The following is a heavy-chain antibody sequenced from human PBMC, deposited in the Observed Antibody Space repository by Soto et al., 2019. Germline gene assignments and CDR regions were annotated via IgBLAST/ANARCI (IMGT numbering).Heavy chain of an antibody. D-gene: IGHD4-17*01. CDR2: IIPVFGTA. Sequence: SSVKVSCKASGGSLSNYGISWVRQAPGQGLEWMGGIIPVFGTANYAQKFQGRVTITADESTNIVYMDVTSLRSEDTAVYYCARGDATKIVVTTYYAMDVWGQGTTVTVSS. CDR3: ARGDATKIVVTTYYAMDV. CDR1: GGSLSNYG. J-gene: IGHJ6*02. V-gene: IGHV1-69*13.